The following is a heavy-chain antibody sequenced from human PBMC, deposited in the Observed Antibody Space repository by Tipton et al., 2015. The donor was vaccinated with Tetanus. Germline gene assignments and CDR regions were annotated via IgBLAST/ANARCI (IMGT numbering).Heavy chain of an antibody. V-gene: IGHV3-21*01. CDR2: ISSSSSYI. CDR3: AKSIAARPGPIDY. Sequence: SLRLSCAASGFTFSSYSMNWVRQAPGKGLEWVSSISSSSSYIYYADSVKGRFTISRDNAKNSLYLQMSSLRAENTAVYYCAKSIAARPGPIDYWGQGTLVTVSS. CDR1: GFTFSSYS. D-gene: IGHD6-6*01. J-gene: IGHJ4*02.